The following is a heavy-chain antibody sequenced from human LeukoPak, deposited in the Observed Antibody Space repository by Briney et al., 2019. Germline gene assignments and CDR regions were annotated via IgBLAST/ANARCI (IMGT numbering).Heavy chain of an antibody. CDR1: GFTFSSCE. Sequence: GGSLRLSCAASGFTFSSCEMNWIRQAPGKGLEWVSYISSSGSTIYYADSVKGRFTISRDNAKNSLYLQMNSLRAEDTAVYYCAELGITMIGGIWGKGTTVTISS. V-gene: IGHV3-48*03. D-gene: IGHD3-10*02. J-gene: IGHJ6*04. CDR2: ISSSGSTI. CDR3: AELGITMIGGI.